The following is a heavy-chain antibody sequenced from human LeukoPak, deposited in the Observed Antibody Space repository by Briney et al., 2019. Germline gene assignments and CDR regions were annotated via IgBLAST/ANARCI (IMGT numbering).Heavy chain of an antibody. CDR3: ARDRPYYDSSGYYPNYFDY. CDR1: GFTFSSYS. V-gene: IGHV3-48*01. J-gene: IGHJ4*02. Sequence: PGGSLRLSCAASGFTFSSYSMNWVRQAPGKGLEWVSYISSSSSTIYYADSVKGGFTVSRDNAKNSLYLQMNSLRAEDTAVYYCARDRPYYDSSGYYPNYFDYWGQGTLVTVSS. D-gene: IGHD3-22*01. CDR2: ISSSSSTI.